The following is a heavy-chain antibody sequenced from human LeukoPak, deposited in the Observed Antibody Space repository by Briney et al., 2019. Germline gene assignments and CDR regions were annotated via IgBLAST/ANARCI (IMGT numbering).Heavy chain of an antibody. CDR2: IKQDGSDR. D-gene: IGHD3-10*01. J-gene: IGHJ4*02. CDR3: VRALGGEFAY. CDR1: GFTFSSYW. V-gene: IGHV3-7*01. Sequence: GGSLRLSCTASGFTFSSYWMNWVRRAPGKGLEWVANIKQDGSDRYYVDSVKGRFTISRDNAKNSVFLQMNSLRAEDTALYYCVRALGGEFAYWGQGILVTVSS.